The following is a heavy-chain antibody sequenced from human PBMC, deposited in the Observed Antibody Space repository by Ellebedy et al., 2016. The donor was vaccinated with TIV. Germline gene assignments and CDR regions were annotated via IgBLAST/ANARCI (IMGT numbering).Heavy chain of an antibody. J-gene: IGHJ4*02. V-gene: IGHV4-39*06. CDR2: IFYSGNT. Sequence: MPSETLSLTCAVPGGPLSSSSYYWGWIRQPPGKALAWIGCIFYSGNTYYNPSLKSLLTISVDTSKNQFALKLSSVTAADTAVYYCARQVWAGYSGYGIYYFDYWGQGILVTVSS. CDR3: ARQVWAGYSGYGIYYFDY. D-gene: IGHD5-12*01. CDR1: GGPLSSSSYY.